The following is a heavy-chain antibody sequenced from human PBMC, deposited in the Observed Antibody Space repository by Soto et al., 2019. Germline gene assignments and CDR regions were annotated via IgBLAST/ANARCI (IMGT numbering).Heavy chain of an antibody. D-gene: IGHD3-16*01. CDR3: AKDRGIAAAGTKAPYYDYIWGSYTSYYYYYMDV. CDR1: GFTFSSYA. J-gene: IGHJ6*03. Sequence: GGSLRLSCAASGFTFSSYAMSWVRQAPGKGLEWVSAIRGSGGSTYYADSVKGRFTISRDNSKNTLYLQMNSLRAEDTAVYYCAKDRGIAAAGTKAPYYDYIWGSYTSYYYYYMDVWGKGTTVTVSS. V-gene: IGHV3-23*01. CDR2: IRGSGGST.